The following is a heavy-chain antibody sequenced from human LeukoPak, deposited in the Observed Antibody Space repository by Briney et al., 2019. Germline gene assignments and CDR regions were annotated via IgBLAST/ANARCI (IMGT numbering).Heavy chain of an antibody. CDR2: ISSSSSTI. CDR3: ASRIPMDV. Sequence: GGSLRLSCVASGFTFGKYWMSWVRQAPGKGLEWVSYISSSSSTIYYADSVKGRFTISRDNAKNSLYLQMNSLRDEDTAVYYCASRIPMDVWGQGTTVTVSS. J-gene: IGHJ6*02. V-gene: IGHV3-48*02. CDR1: GFTFGKYW.